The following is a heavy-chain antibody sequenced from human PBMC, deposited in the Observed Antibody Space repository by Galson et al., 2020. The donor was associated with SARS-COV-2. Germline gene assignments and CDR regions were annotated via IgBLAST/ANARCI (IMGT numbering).Heavy chain of an antibody. D-gene: IGHD3-16*01. V-gene: IGHV5-51*01. J-gene: IGHJ2*01. Sequence: GESLKISCKGSGYSFTTYWIGWVRQMPGKGLEWMVIIYPGDSDTRYSPSFQGQVTISTDKSISTAYLQWSSLKASDTAMYYCARRAGEYGYYWYFDLWGRGTLVTVSS. CDR1: GYSFTTYW. CDR2: IYPGDSDT. CDR3: ARRAGEYGYYWYFDL.